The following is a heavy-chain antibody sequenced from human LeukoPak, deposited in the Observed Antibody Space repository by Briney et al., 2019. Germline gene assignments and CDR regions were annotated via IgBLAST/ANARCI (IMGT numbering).Heavy chain of an antibody. V-gene: IGHV4-31*11. D-gene: IGHD5-18*01. CDR2: IYYSGST. CDR1: GGSFSVYY. CDR3: ARGRYSYGYYYGMDV. Sequence: SETLSLTRAVYGGSFSVYYWSWIRQHPGKGLEWIGYIYYSGSTYYNPSLKSRVTISVDTSKNQFSLKLSSVTAADTAVYYCARGRYSYGYYYGMDVWGQGTTVTVSS. J-gene: IGHJ6*02.